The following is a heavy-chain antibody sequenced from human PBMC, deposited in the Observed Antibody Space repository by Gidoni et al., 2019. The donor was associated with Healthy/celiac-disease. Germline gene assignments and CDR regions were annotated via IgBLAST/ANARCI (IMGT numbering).Heavy chain of an antibody. CDR2: ISSSGSTI. CDR1: GSTFSSYE. CDR3: ARDRTARESVVQLAYYYYGMDV. J-gene: IGHJ6*02. V-gene: IGHV3-48*03. Sequence: EVQLVESGGGLVQPGGSLRLSCAASGSTFSSYELNWVSQAPGKGLEWVSYISSSGSTIYYADSVKGRFTISRDNAKNSLYLQMNSLRAEDTAVYYCARDRTARESVVQLAYYYYGMDVWGQGTTVTVSS. D-gene: IGHD6-13*01.